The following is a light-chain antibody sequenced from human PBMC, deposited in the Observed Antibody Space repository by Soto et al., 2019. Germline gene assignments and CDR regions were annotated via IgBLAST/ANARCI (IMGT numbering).Light chain of an antibody. CDR2: LNSDGSH. CDR1: SGHSSYA. Sequence: QPVLTQSPSASASLGASVKLTCTLSSGHSSYAIAWHQQQPEKGPRYLMKLNSDGSHSKGDGIPDRFSGSSSGAERYLTISSLQSEDEADYYCQTWGTGPAVFRGGTQLTVL. CDR3: QTWGTGPAV. J-gene: IGLJ7*01. V-gene: IGLV4-69*01.